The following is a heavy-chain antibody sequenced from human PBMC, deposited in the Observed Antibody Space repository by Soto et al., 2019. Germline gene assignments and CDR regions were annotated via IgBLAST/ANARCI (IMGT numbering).Heavy chain of an antibody. CDR3: ARDPQRGYSGMDV. V-gene: IGHV3-48*02. Sequence: EVQLVESGGGLVQPGGSLRLSCAASGFSFSTYDMNWVRQAPGKGLEWVSYISSGGQTIKSTDSVKGRFTISRDNAKNSLYLQXSXLRDEDTGVYYCARDPQRGYSGMDVWGQGTTVTVSS. J-gene: IGHJ6*02. CDR2: ISSGGQTI. D-gene: IGHD2-2*01. CDR1: GFSFSTYD.